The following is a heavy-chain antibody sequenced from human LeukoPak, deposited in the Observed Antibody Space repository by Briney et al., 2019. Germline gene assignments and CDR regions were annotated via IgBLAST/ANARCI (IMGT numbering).Heavy chain of an antibody. J-gene: IGHJ4*02. D-gene: IGHD2-15*01. Sequence: GGSLRLSCAASGFTFSSYSMNWVRQAPGKGLEWVSGITASGDRTYYADSVQGRFTMSRDNSKNTVYLQMNSLRVDDTAVYYCARRDIVVIVSASDYWGQGTLVTVSS. CDR3: ARRDIVVIVSASDY. CDR2: ITASGDRT. CDR1: GFTFSSYS. V-gene: IGHV3-23*01.